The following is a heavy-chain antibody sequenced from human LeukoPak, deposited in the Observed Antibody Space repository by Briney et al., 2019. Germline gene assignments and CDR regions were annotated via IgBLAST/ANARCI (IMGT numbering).Heavy chain of an antibody. D-gene: IGHD6-13*01. V-gene: IGHV4-34*01. J-gene: IGHJ5*02. Sequence: SETLSLTCAVYGGPFSGYYWSWIRQPPGKGLGWIGEINHSGSTNYNPSLKSRVTISVDTSKNQFSLKLSAVTAADTAVYYCARGLIAAAGYNWFDPWGQGTLVTVSS. CDR1: GGPFSGYY. CDR2: INHSGST. CDR3: ARGLIAAAGYNWFDP.